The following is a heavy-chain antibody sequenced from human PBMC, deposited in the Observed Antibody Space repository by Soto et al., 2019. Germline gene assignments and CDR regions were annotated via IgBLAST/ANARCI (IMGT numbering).Heavy chain of an antibody. V-gene: IGHV1-3*05. Sequence: QVQLVQSGAEERKPGASVKLSCRASGYTFISYAIHWVRQAPGQRLEWMGWVNPATGHTEYSQKFQGRVTITRDTSAKPGYMELSSRRSGDTAVYYCAGEGWFLDDWGQGTLVTVSS. CDR2: VNPATGHT. CDR3: AGEGWFLDD. CDR1: GYTFISYA. J-gene: IGHJ4*02. D-gene: IGHD3-10*01.